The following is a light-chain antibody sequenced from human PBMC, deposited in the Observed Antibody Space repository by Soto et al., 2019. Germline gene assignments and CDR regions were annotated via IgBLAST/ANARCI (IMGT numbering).Light chain of an antibody. CDR2: DAS. CDR1: LTVTNNY. V-gene: IGKV3D-20*02. Sequence: EIVLTHSPDTLSLSPGERATLSCRASLTVTNNYLAWYQQKAGQAPRLVIYDASTRATGIPDRFSASVSGTDFPLPISSLEPEDFAVYYCHQYNDWSLTFGGGTKVEIK. CDR3: HQYNDWSLT. J-gene: IGKJ4*01.